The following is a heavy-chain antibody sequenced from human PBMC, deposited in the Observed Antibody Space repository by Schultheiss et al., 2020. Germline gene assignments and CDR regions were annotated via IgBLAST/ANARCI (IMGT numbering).Heavy chain of an antibody. CDR2: IYYSGAT. J-gene: IGHJ5*02. CDR3: AREVGQQLVRDCWFDP. CDR1: GDSISGSGCY. V-gene: IGHV4-61*05. D-gene: IGHD6-13*01. Sequence: SQTLSLTCTVSGDSISGSGCYWGWIRQPPGKGLEWIGYIYYSGATNYNPSLKSRVTISVDTSKNQFSLKLSSVTAADTAVYYCAREVGQQLVRDCWFDPWGQGTLVTVYS.